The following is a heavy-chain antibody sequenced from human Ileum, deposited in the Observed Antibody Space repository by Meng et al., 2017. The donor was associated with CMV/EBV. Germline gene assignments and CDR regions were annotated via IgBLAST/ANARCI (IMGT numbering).Heavy chain of an antibody. CDR1: GFTFSNFH. CDR3: AKGKSYFFEY. J-gene: IGHJ4*02. V-gene: IGHV3-21*06. CDR2: ISGGGLHK. Sequence: GESLKISCAASGFTFSNFHMNWVRQAPGKGLEWVAYISGGGLHKYYADSMKGRITISRDNAKNSLYLQMDNVGVDDTAVYYCAKGKSYFFEYWGPGALVTVSS. D-gene: IGHD3-10*01.